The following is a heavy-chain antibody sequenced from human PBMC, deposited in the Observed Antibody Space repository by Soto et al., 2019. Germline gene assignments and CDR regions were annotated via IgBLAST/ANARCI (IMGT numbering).Heavy chain of an antibody. CDR1: GGTFSSYA. D-gene: IGHD2-2*01. V-gene: IGHV1-69*12. J-gene: IGHJ6*02. CDR3: ARHVPAAGYYYGMDV. CDR2: IIPIFGTA. Sequence: QVQLVQSGAEVKKPGSSVKVSCKASGGTFSSYAISWVRQAPGQGLEWMGGIIPIFGTANYAQKFQGRVTITAGESTGTAYMELSSLRSADTAVYYCARHVPAAGYYYGMDVWGQGTTVTVSS.